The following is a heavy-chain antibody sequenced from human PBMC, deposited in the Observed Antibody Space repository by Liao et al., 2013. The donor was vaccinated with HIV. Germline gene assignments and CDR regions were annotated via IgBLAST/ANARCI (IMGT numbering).Heavy chain of an antibody. CDR3: ARDPLPVIGAPCLDY. D-gene: IGHD4/OR15-4a*01. CDR2: INHSGST. J-gene: IGHJ4*02. V-gene: IGHV4-34*09. Sequence: QVQLQESGPGLVKPSETLSLTCAVYGGSFSGYYWSWIRQPPGKGLEWIGEINHSGSTNYNPSLKSRVTISVDTSKRQFSLKLSSVTAADTAVYYCARDPLPVIGAPCLDYWGQGTLVTVSS. CDR1: GGSFSGYY.